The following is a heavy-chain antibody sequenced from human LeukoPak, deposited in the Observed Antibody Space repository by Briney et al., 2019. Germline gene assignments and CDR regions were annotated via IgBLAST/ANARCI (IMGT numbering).Heavy chain of an antibody. CDR3: AKLLWFGELLSPYYYYYMDV. CDR2: IRHDGSNK. CDR1: GFNFRTHG. Sequence: GGSLRLSCATSGFNFRTHGMHWVRQAPGKGLEWVAFIRHDGSNKYYADSVKGRFTISRDNSKNTLYLQMNSLRAEDTAVYYCAKLLWFGELLSPYYYYYMDVWGKGTTVTVSS. D-gene: IGHD3-10*01. V-gene: IGHV3-30*02. J-gene: IGHJ6*03.